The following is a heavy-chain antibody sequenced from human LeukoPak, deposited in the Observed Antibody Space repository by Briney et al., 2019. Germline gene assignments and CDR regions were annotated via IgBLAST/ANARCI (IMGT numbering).Heavy chain of an antibody. CDR3: ARFKVGSNTTQKNAFDI. J-gene: IGHJ3*02. D-gene: IGHD1-26*01. CDR1: GFTFSNYA. Sequence: GGSLRLFCAASGFTFSNYAMHWVRQAPGKGLEWVAVISFDATKEYFGKSVKGRFTISRDNSKSTLFLQMHSLRIEDTALYFCARFKVGSNTTQKNAFDIWGRGTAVTVSS. CDR2: ISFDATKE. V-gene: IGHV3-30*01.